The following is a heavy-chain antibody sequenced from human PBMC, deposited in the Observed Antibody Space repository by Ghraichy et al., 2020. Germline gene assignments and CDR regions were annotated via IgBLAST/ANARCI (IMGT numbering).Heavy chain of an antibody. Sequence: SETLSLTCAVHGASFSEYFWSWVRQSPGKGLEWIGQINHSGSTIYNPSLKSRLTISLDTSKRRFTLRLTSVTAADTAVYYCTRGGLRRSNVKNNYYQNDMDVWGPGTTVTVSS. CDR2: INHSGST. J-gene: IGHJ6*02. D-gene: IGHD4-23*01. CDR3: TRGGLRRSNVKNNYYQNDMDV. CDR1: GASFSEYF. V-gene: IGHV4-34*01.